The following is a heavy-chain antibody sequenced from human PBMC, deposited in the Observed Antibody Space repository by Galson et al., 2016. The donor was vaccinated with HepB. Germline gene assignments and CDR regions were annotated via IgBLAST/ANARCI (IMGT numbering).Heavy chain of an antibody. J-gene: IGHJ6*02. V-gene: IGHV2-70*11. CDR1: GFSLTTNGMS. Sequence: PALVKPTQTLTLTCTFSGFSLTTNGMSVSWIRQPPGKALEWLARIDWDDDEYYHTSLRTRLTISKDTPKNQVVLTVTNMDPADTATYFCARTHLPCSGSSCYTRYGMDVWGQGTTVAVSS. D-gene: IGHD2-2*01. CDR2: IDWDDDE. CDR3: ARTHLPCSGSSCYTRYGMDV.